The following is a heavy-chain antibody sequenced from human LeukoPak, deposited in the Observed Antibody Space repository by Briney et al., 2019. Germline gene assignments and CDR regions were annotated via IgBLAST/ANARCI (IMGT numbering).Heavy chain of an antibody. Sequence: SETLSLTCTVSGGSISSYYWSWIRQPAGKGLEWIGRIYTSGSTNYNPSLKSRVTMSVDTSKNQFSLKLSAVTAADTAVYYCATSIAAAGGFDYWGQGTLVTVSS. CDR3: ATSIAAAGGFDY. D-gene: IGHD6-13*01. CDR2: IYTSGST. CDR1: GGSISSYY. J-gene: IGHJ4*02. V-gene: IGHV4-4*07.